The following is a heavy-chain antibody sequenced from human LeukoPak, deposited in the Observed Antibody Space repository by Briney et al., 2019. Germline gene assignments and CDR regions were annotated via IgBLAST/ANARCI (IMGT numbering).Heavy chain of an antibody. D-gene: IGHD6-13*01. Sequence: GGSLRLSCAVSGFNFDDYAMHWVRQAPGRGLEWVSGINWKTGNGIYADSVKGRFTISRDNAKNSLYLQMNSLRAEDTAVYYRASEGIAASFDYWGQGTLVTVSS. CDR2: INWKTGNG. V-gene: IGHV3-9*01. CDR1: GFNFDDYA. J-gene: IGHJ4*02. CDR3: ASEGIAASFDY.